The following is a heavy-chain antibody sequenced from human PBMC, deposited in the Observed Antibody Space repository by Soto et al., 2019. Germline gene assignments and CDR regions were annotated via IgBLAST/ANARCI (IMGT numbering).Heavy chain of an antibody. CDR1: GYTFTSYA. V-gene: IGHV1-3*05. Sequence: QVQLVQSGAEEKKPGASVKVSCRASGYTFTSYAMHWVRQAPGQRLEWMGWIDAGNGNTKYSQKFQGRVTITRDTSASTAYMELSSLRSEDTAVYYCARDPSYYGMDVWGQGTTVTVSS. CDR2: IDAGNGNT. CDR3: ARDPSYYGMDV. J-gene: IGHJ6*02.